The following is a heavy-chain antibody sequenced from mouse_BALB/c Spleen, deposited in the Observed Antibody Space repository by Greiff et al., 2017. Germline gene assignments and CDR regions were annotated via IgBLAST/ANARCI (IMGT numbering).Heavy chain of an antibody. Sequence: EVKLVESGGGLVKPGGSLKLSCAASGFTFSSYAMSWVRQSPEKRLEWVAEISSGGSYTYYPDTVTGRFTISRDNAKNTLYLEMSSLRSEDTAMYYCAREGDYDDGYAMDNWGQGTSVTVSS. CDR2: ISSGGSYT. D-gene: IGHD2-4*01. CDR3: AREGDYDDGYAMDN. CDR1: GFTFSSYA. J-gene: IGHJ4*01. V-gene: IGHV5-9-4*01.